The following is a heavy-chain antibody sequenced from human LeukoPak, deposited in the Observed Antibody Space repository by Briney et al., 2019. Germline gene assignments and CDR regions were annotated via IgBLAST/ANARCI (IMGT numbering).Heavy chain of an antibody. D-gene: IGHD3-3*01. J-gene: IGHJ4*02. CDR2: MYQDGSEK. CDR1: GFIFSSYW. CDR3: AKGGTYYDFWSGYPASPHFDY. Sequence: GGSLRLSCAASGFIFSSYWVTWVRQAPGKGLEWVANMYQDGSEKYYVDSVKGRFTISRDNAKNSLYLQMNSLRAEDTAVYYCAKGGTYYDFWSGYPASPHFDYWGQGTLVTVSS. V-gene: IGHV3-7*01.